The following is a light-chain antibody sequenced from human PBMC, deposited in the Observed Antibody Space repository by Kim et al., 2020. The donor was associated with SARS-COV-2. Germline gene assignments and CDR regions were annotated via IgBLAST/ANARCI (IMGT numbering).Light chain of an antibody. J-gene: IGLJ3*02. CDR3: TSYTSSNDWV. Sequence: QSVVTQPASVSGSPAQSITISCTGTSSDVCGYNYVSWYQQHPGNAPKLMIYGVSKRPSGISNRFSGSKSGNTAYLTISGLQAEDEADYYCTSYTSSNDWVFGGGTQLTVL. V-gene: IGLV2-14*01. CDR2: GVS. CDR1: SSDVCGYNY.